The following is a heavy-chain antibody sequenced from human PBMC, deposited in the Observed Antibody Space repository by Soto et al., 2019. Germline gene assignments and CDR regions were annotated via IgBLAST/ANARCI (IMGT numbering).Heavy chain of an antibody. Sequence: PGGSLTLSCAASGFSFGSYALSWVRQAPGKGLEWVSTISGSEGNTFYPDPVKGRTSTSRDTSRSTSYLQMNSLRADYTAMYYCARWSFLDYWGQGTRVTVS. J-gene: IGHJ4*02. D-gene: IGHD3-10*01. CDR1: GFSFGSYA. CDR3: ARWSFLDY. CDR2: ISGSEGNT. V-gene: IGHV3-23*01.